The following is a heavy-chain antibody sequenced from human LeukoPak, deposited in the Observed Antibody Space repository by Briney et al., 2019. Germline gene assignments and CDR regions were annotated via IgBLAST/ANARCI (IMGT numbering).Heavy chain of an antibody. J-gene: IGHJ4*02. CDR2: IKQDGTEK. CDR3: TRDTGCPGGTCYSFYDY. V-gene: IGHV3-7*01. Sequence: GGSLRLSCAASGFTFSNYWMTWVRQAPGKGLEWAANIKQDGTEKYYVDSVKGRFTISRDNAENSLHLQMNSLRAEDTAVYYCTRDTGCPGGTCYSFYDYWGQGTLVTVSS. D-gene: IGHD2-15*01. CDR1: GFTFSNYW.